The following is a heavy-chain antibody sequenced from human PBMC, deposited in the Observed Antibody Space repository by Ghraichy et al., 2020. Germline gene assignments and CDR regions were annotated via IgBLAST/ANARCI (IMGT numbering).Heavy chain of an antibody. CDR2: IYHSGNT. CDR1: GGSISSGGYS. D-gene: IGHD2-15*01. Sequence: SETLSLTCTVSGGSISSGGYSWSWIRQPPGKGLEWIGYIYHSGNTYYNPSLKSRVTISLDRSKNQFSRKLTSVTAADTAVYYCARGPHCSGDSCYSSSFQFDFWGQGTLVTVSS. V-gene: IGHV4-30-2*01. CDR3: ARGPHCSGDSCYSSSFQFDF. J-gene: IGHJ4*02.